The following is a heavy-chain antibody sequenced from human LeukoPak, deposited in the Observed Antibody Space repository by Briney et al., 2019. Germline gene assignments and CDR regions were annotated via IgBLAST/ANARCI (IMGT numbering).Heavy chain of an antibody. CDR3: AKDQWGVPPEDWFDP. J-gene: IGHJ5*02. CDR2: IRYDGSNK. CDR1: GFTFSSYW. V-gene: IGHV3-30*02. Sequence: PGGALRLSCAASGFTFSSYWMSWVRQAPGKGLEWVAFIRYDGSNKYYADSVKGRFTISRDNSKNTLYLQMNSLRAEDTAVYYCAKDQWGVPPEDWFDPWGQGTLVTVSS. D-gene: IGHD3-10*01.